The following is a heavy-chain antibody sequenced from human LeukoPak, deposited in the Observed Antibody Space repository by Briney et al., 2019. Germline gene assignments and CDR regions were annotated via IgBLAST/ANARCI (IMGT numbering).Heavy chain of an antibody. D-gene: IGHD1-26*01. CDR1: GFTFSSYG. V-gene: IGHV3-33*01. CDR3: ARDRVGATDYFDY. J-gene: IGHJ4*02. CDR2: IWYDGSNK. Sequence: PGRSLRLSCAASGFTFSSYGMHWVRQAPGKGLGWVAVIWYDGSNKYYADPVKGRFTISRDNSKNTLYLQMNSLRAEDTAVYYCARDRVGATDYFDYWGQGTLVTVSS.